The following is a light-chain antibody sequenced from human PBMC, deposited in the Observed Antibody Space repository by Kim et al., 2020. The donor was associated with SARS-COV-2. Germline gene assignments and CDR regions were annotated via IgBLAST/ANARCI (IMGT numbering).Light chain of an antibody. Sequence: SASVGDRVTITCRASQVIHTYLAWFQQKPGQAPKSLIYAASNLQSGVPSRFSGSGSGTDFTLTISSLQPEDFAIYYCQQYNRYPYTFGQGTKLEI. CDR2: AAS. J-gene: IGKJ2*01. CDR3: QQYNRYPYT. V-gene: IGKV1-16*01. CDR1: QVIHTY.